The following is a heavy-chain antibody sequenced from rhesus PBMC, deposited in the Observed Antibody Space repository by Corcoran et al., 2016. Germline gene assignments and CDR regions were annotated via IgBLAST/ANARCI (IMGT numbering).Heavy chain of an antibody. CDR3: ARVAAAALFDY. CDR1: GGSISSSNW. CDR2: ISGSSGST. J-gene: IGHJ4*01. Sequence: QVQLQESGPGLVKPSETLSLTCAVSGGSISSSNWWSGIRQPPGKGLEWIGYISGSSGSTYYNPSLKSRVTISTDTSKNQFSLKLSSVTAADTAVYYCARVAAAALFDYWGQGVLVTVSS. D-gene: IGHD6-43*01. V-gene: IGHV4-65*01.